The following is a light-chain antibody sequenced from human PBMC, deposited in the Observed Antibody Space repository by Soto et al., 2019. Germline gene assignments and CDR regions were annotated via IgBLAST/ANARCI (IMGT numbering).Light chain of an antibody. CDR3: QQYTRYYT. J-gene: IGKJ2*01. CDR1: ESISTW. Sequence: DIQMTQSPSTLSASVGDRVTMTCRASESISTWVAWYQQKPGKVPKLLIYKASNLESGVPSRFSGSGSGTEFTLTISSLQHDDIGTYYCQQYTRYYTFGPGTQLEI. V-gene: IGKV1-5*03. CDR2: KAS.